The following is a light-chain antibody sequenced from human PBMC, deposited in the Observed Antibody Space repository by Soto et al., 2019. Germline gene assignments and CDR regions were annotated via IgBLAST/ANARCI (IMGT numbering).Light chain of an antibody. CDR1: QNINSY. J-gene: IGKJ3*01. Sequence: EIVLTQSPATLSLSPGERATLSCRASQNINSYLAWYQQKPGQAPRLLIYATSNRATGIPARFSGSGSGTDFTLSISSLEPEDFAVYYGQQRSSWPFTFGPGTKVISN. V-gene: IGKV3-11*01. CDR3: QQRSSWPFT. CDR2: ATS.